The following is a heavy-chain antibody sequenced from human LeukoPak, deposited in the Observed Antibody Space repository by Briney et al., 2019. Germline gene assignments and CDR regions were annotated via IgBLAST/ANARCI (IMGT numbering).Heavy chain of an antibody. CDR3: ARDGVVVVAAEMGFDP. CDR2: ISACNGNT. Sequence: ASVKVSCKASGYTFTSYGISWVRQAPGQGLEWMGWISACNGNTNYAQKLQGRVTMTTDTSTSTAYMELRSLRSDDTAVYYCARDGVVVVAAEMGFDPWGQGTLVTVSS. D-gene: IGHD2-15*01. CDR1: GYTFTSYG. V-gene: IGHV1-18*01. J-gene: IGHJ5*02.